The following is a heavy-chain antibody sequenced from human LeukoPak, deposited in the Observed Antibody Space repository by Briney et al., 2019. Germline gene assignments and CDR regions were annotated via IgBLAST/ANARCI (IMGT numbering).Heavy chain of an antibody. J-gene: IGHJ4*02. Sequence: SVTVSCKASGGTFSSYAISWVRQAPGQGLEWMGGIIPIFGTADYAQKFQGRVTITADESTSTAYMELSSLRSDDTAVYYCARVLFYSSGNKSNRVDYWGQGTLVTVSS. CDR2: IIPIFGTA. CDR3: ARVLFYSSGNKSNRVDY. D-gene: IGHD6-19*01. V-gene: IGHV1-69*13. CDR1: GGTFSSYA.